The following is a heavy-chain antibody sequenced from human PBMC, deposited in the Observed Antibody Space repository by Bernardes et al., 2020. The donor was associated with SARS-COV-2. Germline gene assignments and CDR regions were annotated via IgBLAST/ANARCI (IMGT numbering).Heavy chain of an antibody. CDR1: GFTFSSYW. J-gene: IGHJ4*02. D-gene: IGHD1-26*01. CDR3: TRAGSYRHDY. V-gene: IGHV3-74*01. Sequence: GSLRLSCAASGFTFSSYWMHWVRQAPGKGLVWLSRMNSDGKTINYADSVKGRFTISRDNAKNTLYLQLNDLRVDDTAVYYCTRAGSYRHDYWGQGTLVTVSS. CDR2: MNSDGKTI.